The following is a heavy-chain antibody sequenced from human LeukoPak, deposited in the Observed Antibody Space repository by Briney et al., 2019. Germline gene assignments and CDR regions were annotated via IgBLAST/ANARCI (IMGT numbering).Heavy chain of an antibody. D-gene: IGHD5-24*01. V-gene: IGHV4-34*01. Sequence: SETLSLTCAVYGGSFSGYYWSWIRQPPGKGLEWIGEINHSGSTNYNPSLKSRVTISVDTSKNQFSLKLSSVTAADTAVYYCARERRDGYNHKNRYYYYYMDVWGKGTTVTISS. CDR2: INHSGST. CDR3: ARERRDGYNHKNRYYYYYMDV. CDR1: GGSFSGYY. J-gene: IGHJ6*03.